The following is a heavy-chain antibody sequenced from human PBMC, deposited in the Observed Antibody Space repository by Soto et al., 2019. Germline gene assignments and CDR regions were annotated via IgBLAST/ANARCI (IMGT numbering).Heavy chain of an antibody. CDR2: ISGNGAVT. CDR3: AKVNHNYYDTRNYDY. V-gene: IGHV3-23*01. D-gene: IGHD3-22*01. Sequence: GGSLRLXCGASGFTFSTYAFTWVRQAPGKGLEWVSGISGNGAVTYYADSVRGRFTISRDNSKNTLYLQMNSLRAEDTAVYYCAKVNHNYYDTRNYDYWGQGALVTVSS. CDR1: GFTFSTYA. J-gene: IGHJ4*02.